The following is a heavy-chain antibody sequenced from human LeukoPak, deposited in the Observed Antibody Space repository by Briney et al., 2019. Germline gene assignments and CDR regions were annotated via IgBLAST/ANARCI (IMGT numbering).Heavy chain of an antibody. D-gene: IGHD4/OR15-4a*01. CDR1: GFTFSSYA. V-gene: IGHV3-33*06. Sequence: GGSLILSCAASGFTFSSYAMHWVRQAPGKGLEWVAVIWYDGSYKYYADSVKGRFTISRDNSKNTLYLQMNSLRAEDTAVYYCAKEGPGSRTIYYFDYWGQGTLVTVSS. CDR3: AKEGPGSRTIYYFDY. CDR2: IWYDGSYK. J-gene: IGHJ4*02.